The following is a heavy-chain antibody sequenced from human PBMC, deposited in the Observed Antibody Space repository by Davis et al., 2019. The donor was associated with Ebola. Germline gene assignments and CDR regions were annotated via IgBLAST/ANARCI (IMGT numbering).Heavy chain of an antibody. D-gene: IGHD3-3*01. CDR1: GGSISSSNW. CDR3: ARGYDFWSGEYYYYYYGMDV. CDR2: IYHSGST. J-gene: IGHJ6*02. V-gene: IGHV4-4*02. Sequence: SETLSLACAVSGGSISSSNWWSWVRQPPGKGLEWIGEIYHSGSTNYNPSLKSRVTISVDKSKNQFSLKLSSVTAADTAVYYCARGYDFWSGEYYYYYYGMDVWGQGTTVTVSS.